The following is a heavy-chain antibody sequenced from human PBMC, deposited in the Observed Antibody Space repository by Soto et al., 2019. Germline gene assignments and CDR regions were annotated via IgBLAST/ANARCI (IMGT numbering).Heavy chain of an antibody. V-gene: IGHV3-53*02. CDR2: IYRGGSR. CDR3: ARVDGVRYFDWLLSYGMDV. Sequence: EVQLVETGGGLIQPGGSLRLSCAASGFTVSRNYMSWVRQAPGKGLEWVSVIYRGGSRYYADSVKGRFTISRDNSKNTLYLPMNRLRAEYTAVSYCARVDGVRYFDWLLSYGMDVWVQGTTVTVSS. D-gene: IGHD3-9*01. J-gene: IGHJ6*02. CDR1: GFTVSRNY.